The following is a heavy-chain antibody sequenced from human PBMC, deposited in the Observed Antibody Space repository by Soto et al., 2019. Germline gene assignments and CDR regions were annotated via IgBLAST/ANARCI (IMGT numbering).Heavy chain of an antibody. CDR3: ARDDLFVDNGLDH. J-gene: IGHJ4*02. CDR1: GFSFSAHG. CDR2: INDGSEE. D-gene: IGHD1-1*01. V-gene: IGHV3-33*01. Sequence: QVQLVESGGGVVRPGTSLRLSCAATGFSFSAHGMHWVRQAPGKGLEWLAVINDGSEEGYADSVRGRFTISRDNARNILYLQMHNLRAEDSALYYCARDDLFVDNGLDHWGQGTLVTVSS.